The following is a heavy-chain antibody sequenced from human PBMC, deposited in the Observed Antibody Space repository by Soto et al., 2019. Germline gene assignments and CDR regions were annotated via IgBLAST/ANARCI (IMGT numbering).Heavy chain of an antibody. V-gene: IGHV1-69*08. CDR2: IIPIFGIA. J-gene: IGHJ6*02. CDR3: AREDRDRETGLVPAAIDGMDV. Sequence: QVQLVQSGAEVKKPGSSVKVSCKASGGTFSRYSITWVRQAPGHGLEWIGRIIPIFGIASYAQKFQGRVTTTADEPTSTGYMELSSLRSDDTAVYYCAREDRDRETGLVPAAIDGMDVWGQGTTVTVSS. CDR1: GGTFSRYS. D-gene: IGHD2-2*01.